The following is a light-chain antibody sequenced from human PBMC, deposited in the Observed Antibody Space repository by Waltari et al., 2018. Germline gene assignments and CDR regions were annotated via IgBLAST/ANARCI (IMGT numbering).Light chain of an antibody. V-gene: IGKV1-5*01. CDR1: QSFSSW. Sequence: DIEMTQSPSTLSASVGDRVTITCRASQSFSSWLAWYQQKPGKAPKLLIYDALSLASGVPSRFSGSGSGAEFTLTIMSLQPDDFATYYCLQYNTYSPLTFGGGTKVEIK. J-gene: IGKJ4*01. CDR2: DAL. CDR3: LQYNTYSPLT.